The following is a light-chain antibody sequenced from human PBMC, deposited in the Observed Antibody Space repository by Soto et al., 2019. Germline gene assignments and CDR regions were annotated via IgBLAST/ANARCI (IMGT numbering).Light chain of an antibody. CDR3: QQYNNWPAIT. Sequence: EIVLTQSPGTLSLSPGEAATLSCRASQSVDSKYLAWYQQKPGQPPRLIIYGASSRATGIPARFSGSGSGTEFTLTISSLQSEDFAVYYCQQYNNWPAITFGQGTRLEIK. CDR1: QSVDSKY. J-gene: IGKJ5*01. CDR2: GAS. V-gene: IGKV3D-15*01.